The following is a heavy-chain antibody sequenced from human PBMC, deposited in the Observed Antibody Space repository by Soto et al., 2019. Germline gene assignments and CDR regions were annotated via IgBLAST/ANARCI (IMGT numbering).Heavy chain of an antibody. J-gene: IGHJ6*02. CDR3: ARDHSYDFWSGYYTGIYYYYGMDV. V-gene: IGHV3-48*02. CDR2: ISSSSSTI. Sequence: GGSLRLSCAASGFTFSSYSMNWVRHAPGKVLEXVSYISSSSSTIYYADSVKGRFTISRDNAKNSLYLQMNSLRDEDTAVYYCARDHSYDFWSGYYTGIYYYYGMDVWGQGTTVTVSS. CDR1: GFTFSSYS. D-gene: IGHD3-3*01.